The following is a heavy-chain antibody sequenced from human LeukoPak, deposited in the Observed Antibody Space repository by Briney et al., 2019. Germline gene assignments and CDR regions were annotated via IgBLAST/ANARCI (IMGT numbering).Heavy chain of an antibody. CDR2: KYYSGSA. V-gene: IGHV4-31*03. CDR1: GVSVSDGRYY. D-gene: IGHD2-2*01. CDR3: ATPYCSSISCLDVFNM. J-gene: IGHJ3*02. Sequence: PSETLSLTCSVSGVSVSDGRYYWTWIRQHPGKDLEWIGYKYYSGSAKYNPSLKSRLTISIDTSKNQFSLHLSSVTAADTATYYCATPYCSSISCLDVFNMWGQGTRVTVSS.